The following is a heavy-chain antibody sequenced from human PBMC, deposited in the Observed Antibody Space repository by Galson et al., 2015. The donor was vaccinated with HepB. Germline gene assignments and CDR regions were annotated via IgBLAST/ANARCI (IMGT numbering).Heavy chain of an antibody. CDR2: MSPDSGKT. Sequence: SVKVSCKASGYTFASYDVNWVRQATGQGLEWMGWMSPDSGKTGYAQKFRGRITMSRDSSNGAAYMELSSLRSEDTAVYYCARNLPFTGDFDYWGQGTLVTVSS. D-gene: IGHD7-27*01. J-gene: IGHJ4*02. V-gene: IGHV1-8*01. CDR3: ARNLPFTGDFDY. CDR1: GYTFASYD.